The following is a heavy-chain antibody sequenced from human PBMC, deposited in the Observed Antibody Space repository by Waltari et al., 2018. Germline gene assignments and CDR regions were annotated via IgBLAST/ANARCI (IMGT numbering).Heavy chain of an antibody. D-gene: IGHD6-19*01. CDR2: IYYSGSI. V-gene: IGHV4-39*07. CDR1: GGSISSSSYY. Sequence: QLQLQESGPGLVKPSETLSLTCTVSGGSISSSSYYWGWIRQPPGKGLEWIGSIYYSGSIYYNPSLKSRVTIAVDTSKNQFSLKLSSVTAADTALYYCAKDIIPGSGWYGGVDYWGQGTLVTVSS. J-gene: IGHJ4*02. CDR3: AKDIIPGSGWYGGVDY.